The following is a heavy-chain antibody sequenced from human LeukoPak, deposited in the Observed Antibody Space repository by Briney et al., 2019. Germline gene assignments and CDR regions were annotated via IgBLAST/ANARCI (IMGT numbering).Heavy chain of an antibody. D-gene: IGHD1-1*01. V-gene: IGHV3-7*01. CDR1: GFNFSGYW. J-gene: IGHJ4*02. Sequence: PGGSLRLSCAASGFNFSGYWMSWVRQAPGKGLEWVANIKRDGSERYYVDSVKGRFTISRDNAMNSLYLQMNSLRAEDTAVYYCARGYFDDPFDYWGQGTLVTVSS. CDR2: IKRDGSER. CDR3: ARGYFDDPFDY.